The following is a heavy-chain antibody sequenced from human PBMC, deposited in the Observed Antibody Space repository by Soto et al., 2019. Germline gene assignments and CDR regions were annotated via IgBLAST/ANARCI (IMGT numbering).Heavy chain of an antibody. J-gene: IGHJ4*02. CDR2: IKQDGSEK. V-gene: IGHV3-7*01. Sequence: LRLSCAASGFTFSSYWMSWVRQAPGKGLEWVANIKQDGSEKYYVDSVKGRFTISRDNAKNSLYLQMNSLRAEDTAVYYCACMYYYDSSGLDFDYWGQGTLVTVSS. CDR3: ACMYYYDSSGLDFDY. CDR1: GFTFSSYW. D-gene: IGHD3-22*01.